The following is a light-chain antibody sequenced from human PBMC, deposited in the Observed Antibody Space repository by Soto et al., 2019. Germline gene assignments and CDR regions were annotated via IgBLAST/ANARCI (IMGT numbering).Light chain of an antibody. Sequence: QLVLTQPPSVSGAPGQRVTISCTGSSSNIGAGYDVHWYQQLPGRAPKLLIYGNSNRPSGVPDRFSGSKSGTSASLAITGLQAEDEADYYCQSYDNSLSGVVFGGGTQLTVL. CDR3: QSYDNSLSGVV. V-gene: IGLV1-40*01. J-gene: IGLJ7*01. CDR2: GNS. CDR1: SSNIGAGYD.